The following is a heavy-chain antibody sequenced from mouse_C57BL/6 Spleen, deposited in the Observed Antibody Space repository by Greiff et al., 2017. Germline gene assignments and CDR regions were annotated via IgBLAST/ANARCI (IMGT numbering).Heavy chain of an antibody. CDR3: TRCALRKAMDY. CDR2: IDPETGGT. CDR1: GYTFTDYE. J-gene: IGHJ4*01. Sequence: QVQLQQSGAELVRPGASVTLSCKASGYTFTDYEMHWVKQTPVHGLEWIGAIDPETGGTAYNQKFKGKAILTADKSSSTAYMELRSLTSEDSAVYYCTRCALRKAMDYWGQGTSVTVSS. D-gene: IGHD1-1*01. V-gene: IGHV1-15*01.